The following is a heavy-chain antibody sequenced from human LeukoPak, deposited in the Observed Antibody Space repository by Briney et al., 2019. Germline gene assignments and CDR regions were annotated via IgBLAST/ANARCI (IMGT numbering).Heavy chain of an antibody. CDR2: ISAYNGNT. CDR1: GYTFTSYG. D-gene: IGHD2-2*01. Sequence: ASVKVSCKASGYTFTSYGISWVRQAPGQGLEWMGWISAYNGNTNYAQKLQGRVTMTKDTSTSTAYMELRSLRSDDTAVYYCARDGDIVVVPAAHPFDYWGQGTLVTVSS. V-gene: IGHV1-18*04. J-gene: IGHJ4*02. CDR3: ARDGDIVVVPAAHPFDY.